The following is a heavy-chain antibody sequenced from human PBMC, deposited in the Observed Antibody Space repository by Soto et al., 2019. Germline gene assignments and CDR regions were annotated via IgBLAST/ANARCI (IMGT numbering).Heavy chain of an antibody. J-gene: IGHJ5*02. CDR2: IYYSGST. V-gene: IGHV4-39*01. CDR3: ASQYYDILTGYYRKTQYNWFDP. CDR1: GGSISSSSYY. D-gene: IGHD3-9*01. Sequence: PSETLSLTCTVSGGSISSSSYYWGWIRQPPGKGLEWIGSIYYSGSTYYNPSLKSRVTISVDTSKNQFSLNLSSVTAADTAVYYCASQYYDILTGYYRKTQYNWFDPWGQGTLVS.